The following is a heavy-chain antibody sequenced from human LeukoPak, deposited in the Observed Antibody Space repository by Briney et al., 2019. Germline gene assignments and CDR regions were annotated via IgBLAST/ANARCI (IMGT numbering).Heavy chain of an antibody. CDR2: IDPSDSYT. V-gene: IGHV5-10-1*01. J-gene: IGHJ4*02. D-gene: IGHD5-18*01. CDR1: GYSFTSYW. CDR3: ARRGTAMAHFDY. Sequence: GESLKISCKGSGYSFTSYWISWVRQMPGKGLEWLGRIDPSDSYTNYSPSFQGHVTISADKSIRTAYLQWSSLKASDTAMYYCARRGTAMAHFDYWGQGTLVTVSS.